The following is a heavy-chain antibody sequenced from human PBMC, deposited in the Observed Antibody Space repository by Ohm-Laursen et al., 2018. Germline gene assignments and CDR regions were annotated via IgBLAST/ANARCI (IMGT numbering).Heavy chain of an antibody. CDR1: GFTFNSYS. D-gene: IGHD5-12*01. J-gene: IGHJ4*02. Sequence: SLRLSCSASGFTFNSYSMNWVRQAPGKGLEWVSSISSSSSYIYYADSVKGRFTISRDNAKNSLYLQMNSLRAEDTAVYYCAREVRQGGYVSYWGQGTLVTVSS. V-gene: IGHV3-21*01. CDR2: ISSSSSYI. CDR3: AREVRQGGYVSY.